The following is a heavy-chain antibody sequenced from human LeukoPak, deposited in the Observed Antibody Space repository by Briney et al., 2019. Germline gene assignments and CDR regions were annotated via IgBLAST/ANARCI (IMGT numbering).Heavy chain of an antibody. J-gene: IGHJ4*02. CDR3: ARVSGYDWESFYDY. CDR1: GGSITSANW. D-gene: IGHD5-12*01. V-gene: IGHV4-4*02. CDR2: IYHTGST. Sequence: SETLSLTCAVSGGSITSANWWGWVRQSPGKGLEWIGEIYHTGSTNYNPSLKSRVTISVDTSKNQFSLKLSSVTAADTAVYYCARVSGYDWESFYDYWGQGTLVTVSS.